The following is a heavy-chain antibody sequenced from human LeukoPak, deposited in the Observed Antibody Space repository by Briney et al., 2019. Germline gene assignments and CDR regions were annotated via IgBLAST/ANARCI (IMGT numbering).Heavy chain of an antibody. V-gene: IGHV1-2*06. CDR2: INPNSGDT. CDR1: GYTFTGYH. J-gene: IGHJ5*02. Sequence: GASVKVSCKASGYTFTGYHMHWVRQAPGQGLEWMGRINPNSGDTNNAQKFQGRVTMTRDTSTSTVYMELSSLRSDDTAMYYCARESPPNWFDPWGQGTLVTVSS. CDR3: ARESPPNWFDP.